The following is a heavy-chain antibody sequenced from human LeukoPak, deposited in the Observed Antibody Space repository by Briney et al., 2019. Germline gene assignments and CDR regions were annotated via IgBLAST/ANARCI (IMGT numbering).Heavy chain of an antibody. CDR3: AGEVVPAAYFDY. Sequence: GESLKISCKGSGYSFTSYWIGWVRQAPGQGLEWMGWINPNSGGTNYAQRFQGRVTTTRDTSISTAYMELSSLRSEDTAVYYCAGEVVPAAYFDYWGQGTLVTVSS. CDR2: INPNSGGT. CDR1: GYSFTSYW. V-gene: IGHV1-2*02. J-gene: IGHJ4*02. D-gene: IGHD2-2*01.